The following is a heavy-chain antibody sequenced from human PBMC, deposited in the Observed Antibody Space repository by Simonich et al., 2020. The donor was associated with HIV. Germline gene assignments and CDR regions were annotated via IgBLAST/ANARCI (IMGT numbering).Heavy chain of an antibody. V-gene: IGHV5-51*01. CDR2: IYPGAPDT. CDR3: ARQYSSGWYFWFDP. D-gene: IGHD6-19*01. CDR1: GYRFTSFW. J-gene: IGHJ5*02. Sequence: EVQLVQSGAEVKKPGESLKISCKGSGYRFTSFWIGWVRQMPGKGLEWMGIIYPGAPDTNYNPSFQGQVTIAADTSISTAYLQWSSLKASDTAMYYCARQYSSGWYFWFDPWGQGTLVTVSS.